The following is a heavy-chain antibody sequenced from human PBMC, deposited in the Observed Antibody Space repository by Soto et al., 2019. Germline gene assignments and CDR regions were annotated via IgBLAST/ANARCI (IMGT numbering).Heavy chain of an antibody. CDR2: ISYDGSNK. D-gene: IGHD6-13*01. CDR1: GFTFSRYA. J-gene: IGHJ5*02. Sequence: QVQLVESGGGVVQPGRSLRLSCAASGFTFSRYAMHWVRQAPGKGLEWVAVISYDGSNKYYAESVKGRFTMSRDISKNTLYLQMNSLRAEDTAVYYCAGGPSSSWYTPQCDPWGQGTMVTVSS. CDR3: AGGPSSSWYTPQCDP. V-gene: IGHV3-30-3*01.